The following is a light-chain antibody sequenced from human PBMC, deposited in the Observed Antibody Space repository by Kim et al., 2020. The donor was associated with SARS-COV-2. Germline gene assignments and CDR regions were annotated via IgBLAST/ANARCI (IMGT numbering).Light chain of an antibody. Sequence: EIVLTQSPGTLSLSPGERATLSCRANQSVSSRSLAWYHHKPGQAPRLLIYGASNRATGIPDRFSGSGSGTDFTLTISRLEPEDFAVYYCQQYGRSRLTFGGGTKVE. CDR2: GAS. CDR1: QSVSSRS. V-gene: IGKV3-20*01. J-gene: IGKJ4*01. CDR3: QQYGRSRLT.